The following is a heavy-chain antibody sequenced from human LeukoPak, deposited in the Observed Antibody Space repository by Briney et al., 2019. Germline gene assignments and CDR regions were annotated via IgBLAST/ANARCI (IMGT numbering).Heavy chain of an antibody. V-gene: IGHV3-7*03. CDR2: IKQDGSEK. J-gene: IGHJ4*02. CDR3: ARAKSLFDS. D-gene: IGHD3-10*01. Sequence: GGSLRLSCAASGFTFGSYRMSWVRQAPGKGLEWVANIKQDGSEKYYVDSVKGRFTISRDSAKNSLYLQMNSLRAEDTAVYYCARAKSLFDSWGQGTLVTVSS. CDR1: GFTFGSYR.